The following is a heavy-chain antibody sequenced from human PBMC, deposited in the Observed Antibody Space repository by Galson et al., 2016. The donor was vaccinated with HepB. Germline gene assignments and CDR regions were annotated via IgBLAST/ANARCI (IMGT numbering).Heavy chain of an antibody. Sequence: SLRLSCATSGFTFRIYTMHWVRQAPGKGLEWLASISDDGNDKNYADPVRGRFSISRDNSEKTLFVQMNSLRTEDTAVYYCARDSTGYRNFDYWGQGTRVTVSS. CDR2: ISDDGNDK. D-gene: IGHD3-22*01. CDR3: ARDSTGYRNFDY. V-gene: IGHV3-30-3*01. J-gene: IGHJ4*02. CDR1: GFTFRIYT.